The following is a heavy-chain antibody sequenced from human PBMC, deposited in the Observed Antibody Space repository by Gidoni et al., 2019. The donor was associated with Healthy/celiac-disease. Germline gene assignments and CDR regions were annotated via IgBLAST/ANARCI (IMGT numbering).Heavy chain of an antibody. V-gene: IGHV4-30-2*01. J-gene: IGHJ5*02. CDR3: ARVTYYYDSSGYYQVGWFDP. D-gene: IGHD3-22*01. CDR1: GGSISSGGYS. Sequence: QLQLQESGSGLVKPSQTLSLTCAVPGGSISSGGYSWSWIRQPPGKGLEWIGYIYHSGSTYYNPSLKSRVTISVDRSKNQFSLKLSSVTAADTAVYYCARVTYYYDSSGYYQVGWFDPWGQGTLVTVSS. CDR2: IYHSGST.